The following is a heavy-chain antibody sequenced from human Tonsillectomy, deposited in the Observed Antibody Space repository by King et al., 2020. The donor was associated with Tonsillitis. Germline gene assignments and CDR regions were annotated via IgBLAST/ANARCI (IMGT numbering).Heavy chain of an antibody. Sequence: QLQESGPGLVKPSETLSLTCTVSGGSISSSSYYWGWIRQPPGKGLEWIGSIYYSGSTYYNPSLKSRVTISVDTSKNQFSLKLSSVTAADTAVYYCARQYYDILTGYYIRREVPHQDYYYYGMDVWGQGTTVTVSS. V-gene: IGHV4-39*07. CDR2: IYYSGST. CDR3: ARQYYDILTGYYIRREVPHQDYYYYGMDV. D-gene: IGHD3-9*01. J-gene: IGHJ6*02. CDR1: GGSISSSSYY.